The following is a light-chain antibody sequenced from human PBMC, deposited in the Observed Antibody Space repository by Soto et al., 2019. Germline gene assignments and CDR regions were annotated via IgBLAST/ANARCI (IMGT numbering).Light chain of an antibody. V-gene: IGKV4-1*01. CDR2: WAS. Sequence: DIVMTQSPDSLAVSLGERATINCKSSQSVLYSSNNKNFLAWYQQKPRQPPKLLIYWASTRESGVPDRFSGSGSGTDFTLTISSLQAEDMAVYYCQKYYETPLTFGGGTKVEIK. CDR3: QKYYETPLT. J-gene: IGKJ4*01. CDR1: QSVLYSSNNKNF.